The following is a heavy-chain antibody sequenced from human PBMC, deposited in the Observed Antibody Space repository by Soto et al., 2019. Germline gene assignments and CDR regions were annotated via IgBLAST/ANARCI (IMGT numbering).Heavy chain of an antibody. Sequence: QVQLQESGPGLVKPSQTLSLTCTVSGGSISSGGYYWSWIRQHPGKGLEWIGYNYYSKSTYYNPSLKSRVTISLATSKNPFSLKMTAVTAADTAVYYCARSVFPWGQGTLVTVSS. CDR2: NYYSKST. CDR3: ARSVFP. J-gene: IGHJ5*02. CDR1: GGSISSGGYY. V-gene: IGHV4-31*03.